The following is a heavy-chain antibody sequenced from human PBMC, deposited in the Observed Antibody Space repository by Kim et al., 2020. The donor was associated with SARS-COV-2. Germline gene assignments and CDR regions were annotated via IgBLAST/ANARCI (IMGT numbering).Heavy chain of an antibody. D-gene: IGHD1-26*01. J-gene: IGHJ5*02. CDR2: IYYSGST. CDR3: ARAVGVNSGSYFSWFDP. Sequence: SETLSLTCTVSGGSISSYYWSWIRQPPGKGLEWIGYIYYSGSTNYNPSLKSRVTISVDTSKNQFSLKLSSVTAADTAVYYCARAVGVNSGSYFSWFDPWGPGTLVTVSS. CDR1: GGSISSYY. V-gene: IGHV4-59*01.